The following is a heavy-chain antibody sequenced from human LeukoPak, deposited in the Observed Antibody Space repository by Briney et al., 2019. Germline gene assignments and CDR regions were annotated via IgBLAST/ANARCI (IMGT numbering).Heavy chain of an antibody. V-gene: IGHV4-34*01. Sequence: PSETLSLTCAVYGGSFSDYYWSWIRQPPGKGLEWIGEINHSGSTTYNPSLKSRVTISVDTSKNQFSLKLSSVTAADTAVYYCARGSNNHYWGQGTLVTVSS. J-gene: IGHJ4*02. CDR2: INHSGST. D-gene: IGHD1-20*01. CDR1: GGSFSDYY. CDR3: ARGSNNHY.